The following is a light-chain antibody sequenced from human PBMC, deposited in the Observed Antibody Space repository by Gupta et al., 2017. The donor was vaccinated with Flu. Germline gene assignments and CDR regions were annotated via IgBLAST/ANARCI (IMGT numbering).Light chain of an antibody. J-gene: IGKJ3*01. CDR1: QSVSSSY. Sequence: EIVLTQSPGTLSWSPGERATLYGRASQSVSSSYLAWYQQKPGQSPRRLIYGASSRATGIPDRFSGSGSGTDCTLTISRLEPEDFAVDYCQQYGGERRTCGPGTRLDIK. CDR3: QQYGGERRT. V-gene: IGKV3-20*01. CDR2: GAS.